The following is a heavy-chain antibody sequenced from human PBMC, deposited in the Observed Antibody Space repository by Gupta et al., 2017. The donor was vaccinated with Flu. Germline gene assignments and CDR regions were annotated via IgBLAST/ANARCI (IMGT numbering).Heavy chain of an antibody. D-gene: IGHD3-22*01. Sequence: EVQLVESGGGLVQPGGSLRISCAASQFTFNTYWMSWVRQAPGKGLEWVANIDKDGSDKNYVDSVKGRFTISRDNAKESLYLKMNSLRVEDTAVYYCARDGGGGHYDSGAYVDGFDIWGQGTKVTVSS. J-gene: IGHJ3*02. V-gene: IGHV3-7*01. CDR3: ARDGGGGHYDSGAYVDGFDI. CDR1: QFTFNTYW. CDR2: IDKDGSDK.